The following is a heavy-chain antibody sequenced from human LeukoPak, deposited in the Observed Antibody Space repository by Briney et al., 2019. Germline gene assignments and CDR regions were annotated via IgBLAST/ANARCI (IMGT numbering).Heavy chain of an antibody. D-gene: IGHD1-1*01. CDR1: GGSISSGSYY. CDR2: IHTSGST. Sequence: SETLSLTCTVSGGSISSGSYYWSWIRQPAGRGLEWIGRIHTSGSTNYNPSLKSRVTISVDTSKNQFSLKLSSVTAADTALYYCARRATGTDYYYYYMDVWGKGTTVTVSS. J-gene: IGHJ6*03. CDR3: ARRATGTDYYYYYMDV. V-gene: IGHV4-61*02.